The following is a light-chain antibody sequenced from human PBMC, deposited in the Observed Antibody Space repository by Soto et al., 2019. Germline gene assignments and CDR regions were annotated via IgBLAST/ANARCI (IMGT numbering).Light chain of an antibody. CDR3: QQSYSTPQIT. J-gene: IGKJ5*01. CDR1: QSISSY. V-gene: IGKV1-39*01. CDR2: AAS. Sequence: IQITESASCVALGVRRIINNTSLVSQSISSYLNWYQQKPGKAPKLLIYAASSLQSGVPSRFSGSGSGTALTLTIRSLQPEDFATYYCQQSYSTPQITFGQGTRLEIK.